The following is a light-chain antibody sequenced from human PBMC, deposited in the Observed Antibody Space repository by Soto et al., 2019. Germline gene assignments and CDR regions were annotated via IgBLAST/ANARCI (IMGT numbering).Light chain of an antibody. CDR3: SSYTSSSIPYV. V-gene: IGLV2-14*01. CDR2: DVS. J-gene: IGLJ1*01. Sequence: QSVLTQPASVSGSPGQSITISCTGTNSDVGGYNFVSWYQQHPGKAPKLMIYDVSNRPSGVSNRFSGSKSGNTASLNISGVQAEDEADYYCSSYTSSSIPYVFGIGTKLTV. CDR1: NSDVGGYNF.